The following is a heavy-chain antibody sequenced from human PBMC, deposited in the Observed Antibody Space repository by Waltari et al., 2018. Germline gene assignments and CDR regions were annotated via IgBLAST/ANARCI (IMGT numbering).Heavy chain of an antibody. J-gene: IGHJ4*02. D-gene: IGHD1-26*01. CDR1: GYIFSNYG. V-gene: IGHV1-18*01. CDR2: ISAYTSVS. CDR3: ARVGRLATGAVDF. Sequence: QVLLMQSADDLKKPGASVRVSCKASGYIFSNYGVTWVRQAPGQRLEWMGWISAYTSVSKLTEKFQGRLTLTTDTSTGTAYMDLASLTPDDTAVYYCARVGRLATGAVDFWGPGTRVIVSS.